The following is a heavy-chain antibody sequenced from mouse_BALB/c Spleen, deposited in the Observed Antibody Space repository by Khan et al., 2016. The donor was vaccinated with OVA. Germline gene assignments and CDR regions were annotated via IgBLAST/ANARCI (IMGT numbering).Heavy chain of an antibody. CDR1: GYTFTNYG. CDR2: INTYTGEP. D-gene: IGHD6-2*01. Sequence: QIQLVQSGPQLKKPGETVKISCKASGYTFTNYGMNWVKQALGKGLKWMGWINTYTGEPTYADDFKGRFVFSLGISASTAYLQISNLKNEDMTTYFCARISYYWYSDVWGAGTTVTVSS. V-gene: IGHV9-1*02. J-gene: IGHJ1*01. CDR3: ARISYYWYSDV.